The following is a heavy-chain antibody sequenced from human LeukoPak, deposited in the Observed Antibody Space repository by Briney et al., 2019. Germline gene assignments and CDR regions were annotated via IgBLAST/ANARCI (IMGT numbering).Heavy chain of an antibody. J-gene: IGHJ4*02. CDR1: GYTFTSYG. D-gene: IGHD3-9*01. CDR2: ISAYNGNT. V-gene: IGHV1-18*01. Sequence: GASVKVSCKASGYTFTSYGISWVRQAPGQGLEWMGWISAYNGNTNYAQKLQGRVTMTTDTSTSTAYMELRSLRSDDTAVYYCARLPASLRYFDWSFDYWGQGTLVTVSS. CDR3: ARLPASLRYFDWSFDY.